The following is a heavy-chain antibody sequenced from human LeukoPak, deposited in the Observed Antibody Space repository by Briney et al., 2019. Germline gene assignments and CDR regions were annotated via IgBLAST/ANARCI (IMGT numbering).Heavy chain of an antibody. V-gene: IGHV1-2*02. D-gene: IGHD4-23*01. CDR1: GYTFTGYY. CDR3: ALTSLSTTVVTKSLDY. J-gene: IGHJ4*02. Sequence: AAVKVSCKASGYTFTGYYMHWVRQAPGQGLEWMGWINPNSGGTNYAQKFQGRVTMTRDTSISTAYMELSRLRSDDTAVCYCALTSLSTTVVTKSLDYWGQGTLVTVSS. CDR2: INPNSGGT.